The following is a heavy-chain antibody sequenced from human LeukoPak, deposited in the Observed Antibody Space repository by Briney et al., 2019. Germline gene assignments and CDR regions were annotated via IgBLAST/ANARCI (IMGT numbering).Heavy chain of an antibody. D-gene: IGHD6-19*01. CDR3: ARGRDSSGWYWGDY. Sequence: ASVKVSCEASGYIFTSYGISWVGQAPGQGLEWMGWISAYNGNTNYAQKLQGRVTMTTDTSTSTAYMELRSLRSDDTAVYYCARGRDSSGWYWGDYWGQGTLVTVSS. V-gene: IGHV1-18*01. CDR2: ISAYNGNT. CDR1: GYIFTSYG. J-gene: IGHJ4*02.